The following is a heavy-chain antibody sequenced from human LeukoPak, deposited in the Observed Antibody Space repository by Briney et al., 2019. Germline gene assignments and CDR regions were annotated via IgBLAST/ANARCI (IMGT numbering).Heavy chain of an antibody. V-gene: IGHV3-33*01. CDR2: IWSDGSNK. J-gene: IGHJ2*01. CDR1: GFTFSNYA. Sequence: GGSLRLSCAASGFTFSNYAIHWVRQAPGKGLEWVAIIWSDGSNKLYADSVKGRFTISRDNSESTLSLQMNRLRAEDTAVYFCARNAGYYDSSHYYFDLWGRGTLVTVSS. CDR3: ARNAGYYDSSHYYFDL. D-gene: IGHD3-22*01.